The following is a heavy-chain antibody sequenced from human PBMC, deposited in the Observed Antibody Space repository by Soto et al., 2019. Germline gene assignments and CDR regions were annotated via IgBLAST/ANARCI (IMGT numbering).Heavy chain of an antibody. V-gene: IGHV4-34*01. CDR1: GGSFSGYY. CDR3: ARGNRYSSVRAPNYYYFYYRDV. J-gene: IGHJ6*03. D-gene: IGHD6-19*01. CDR2: INHSGST. Sequence: SETLSLTCAVYGGSFSGYYWSWIRQPPGKGLEWIGEINHSGSTNYNPSLKSRVTISVDTSKNQFSLKLSSVTAADTAVYYCARGNRYSSVRAPNYYYFYYRDVWGKGTTVTVSS.